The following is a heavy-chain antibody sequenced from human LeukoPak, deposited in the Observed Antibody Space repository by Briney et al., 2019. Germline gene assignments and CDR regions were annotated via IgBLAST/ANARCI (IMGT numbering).Heavy chain of an antibody. J-gene: IGHJ4*02. CDR1: GFTFSSYA. CDR3: AKSVTYYYDSSGYYAPAYFDY. V-gene: IGHV3-23*01. D-gene: IGHD3-22*01. CDR2: ISGSGGST. Sequence: PGGSLRLSCAASGFTFSSYAMSWVRQAPGKGLEWVSAISGSGGSTYYADSVKGRFTISRDNSKNTLYLQMNSLRAEDTAVYYCAKSVTYYYDSSGYYAPAYFDYRGQGTLVTVSS.